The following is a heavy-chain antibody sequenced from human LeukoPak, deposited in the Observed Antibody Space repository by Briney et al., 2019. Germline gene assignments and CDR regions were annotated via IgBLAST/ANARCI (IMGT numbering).Heavy chain of an antibody. Sequence: PGGSLRLSCAASGFSFNTHGMHWIRLAPGKGLEWVAFIWSNGVNKYHANSVEGRFTISRDNSKNTLFLQMNSLRAEDTAVYYCARDPLRAYGGGGYWGQGTLVTVSS. CDR1: GFSFNTHG. CDR3: ARDPLRAYGGGGY. CDR2: IWSNGVNK. D-gene: IGHD2-21*01. V-gene: IGHV3-33*01. J-gene: IGHJ4*02.